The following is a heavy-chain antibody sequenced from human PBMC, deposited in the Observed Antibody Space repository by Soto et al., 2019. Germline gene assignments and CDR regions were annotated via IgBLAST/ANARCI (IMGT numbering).Heavy chain of an antibody. CDR3: ARQDIVLMVYANDY. CDR1: GGSISSSTYF. V-gene: IGHV4-39*01. CDR2: IYYSGST. J-gene: IGHJ4*02. Sequence: SETLSLTCTVSGGSISSSTYFWGWIRQPPGKGLEWIGSIYYSGSTYYNPSLKSRVTISVDTSKNQFSLKLSSVTAADTAVYYCARQDIVLMVYANDYWGQGTLVTVSS. D-gene: IGHD2-8*01.